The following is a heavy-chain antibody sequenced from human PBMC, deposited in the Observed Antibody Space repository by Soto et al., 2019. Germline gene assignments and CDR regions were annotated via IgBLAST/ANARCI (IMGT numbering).Heavy chain of an antibody. CDR2: ISAYNGNT. V-gene: IGHV1-18*01. CDR3: ARVIGYYHHMDV. D-gene: IGHD3-22*01. CDR1: GYTFTTYD. J-gene: IGHJ6*02. Sequence: QVQLVQSGGEVKKPGASVKVSCKASGYTFTTYDLSWVRQAPGQGLEWMGWISAYNGNTNYAQNLQGRVTMTTDTSTSTAYMELRSLRSDDTAVYYCARVIGYYHHMDVWGQGTTVTVSS.